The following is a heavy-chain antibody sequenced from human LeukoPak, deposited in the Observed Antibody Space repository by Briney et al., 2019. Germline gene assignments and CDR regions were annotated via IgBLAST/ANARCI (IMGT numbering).Heavy chain of an antibody. J-gene: IGHJ3*02. D-gene: IGHD2-2*01. CDR2: LSGSGTSI. Sequence: QSGGSLRLSCAASGFIFSSYAMSWVRQAPGKGLEWVSSLSGSGTSIYYADSVKGRFTISRDNSKNTLYLQMNSLRAEDTAVYYCAKEIVVVPASGSAFDIWGQGTMVTVSS. CDR1: GFIFSSYA. CDR3: AKEIVVVPASGSAFDI. V-gene: IGHV3-23*01.